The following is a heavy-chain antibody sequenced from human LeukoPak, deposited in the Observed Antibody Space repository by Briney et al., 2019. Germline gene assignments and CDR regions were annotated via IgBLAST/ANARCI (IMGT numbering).Heavy chain of an antibody. CDR3: ASPVCSSTSCYKEGNWFDP. J-gene: IGHJ5*02. V-gene: IGHV4-39*01. CDR2: IYYSGST. Sequence: PSETLSLTCTVSGGSISSSSYYWGWIRQPPGKGLEWIGSIYYSGSTYYNPSLKSRVTISVDTSKNQFSLKLSSVTAADTAVYYCASPVCSSTSCYKEGNWFDPWGQGTLVTVSS. D-gene: IGHD2-2*02. CDR1: GGSISSSSYY.